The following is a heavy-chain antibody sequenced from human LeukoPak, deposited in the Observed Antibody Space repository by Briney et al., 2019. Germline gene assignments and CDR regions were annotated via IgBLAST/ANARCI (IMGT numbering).Heavy chain of an antibody. V-gene: IGHV3-23*01. J-gene: IGHJ4*02. D-gene: IGHD6-19*01. CDR1: GFTFSNYA. CDR2: ISGGGGIT. Sequence: PGGSLRLSCAASGFTFSNYAMSWARQAPGKGLEWVSVISGGGGITHYADSVKGRFTISRDNYKSTLFLQMNSLRAEDTALYYCAKRPDDSTGSGWIDYWGQGTLVTVSS. CDR3: AKRPDDSTGSGWIDY.